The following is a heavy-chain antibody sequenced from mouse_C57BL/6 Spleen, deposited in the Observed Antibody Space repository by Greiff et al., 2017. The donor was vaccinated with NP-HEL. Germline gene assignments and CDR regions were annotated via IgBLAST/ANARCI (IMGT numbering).Heavy chain of an antibody. Sequence: EVQLVESGGGLVKPGGSLKLSCAASGFTFSDYGMHWVRQAPEQGLEWVAYISRGSSTIYYADTVKGRSTISRDNAKNTLFLQMTSLRSEDTARYYCARGRTGGWYFDVWGKGTTVTVSS. J-gene: IGHJ1*03. CDR3: ARGRTGGWYFDV. CDR1: GFTFSDYG. CDR2: ISRGSSTI. V-gene: IGHV5-17*01. D-gene: IGHD4-1*01.